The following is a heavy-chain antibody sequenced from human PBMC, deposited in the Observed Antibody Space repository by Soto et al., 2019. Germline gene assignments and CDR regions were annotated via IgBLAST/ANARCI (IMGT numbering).Heavy chain of an antibody. Sequence: GSLRLSCAASGFTFSSYAMHWVRQAPGKGLEWVAVISYDGSNKYYADSVKGRFTISRDNSKNTLYLQMNSLRAEDTAVYYCAREGPYGSGSYYHNWFDPWGQGTLVTVSS. D-gene: IGHD3-10*01. CDR3: AREGPYGSGSYYHNWFDP. J-gene: IGHJ5*02. CDR1: GFTFSSYA. CDR2: ISYDGSNK. V-gene: IGHV3-30*04.